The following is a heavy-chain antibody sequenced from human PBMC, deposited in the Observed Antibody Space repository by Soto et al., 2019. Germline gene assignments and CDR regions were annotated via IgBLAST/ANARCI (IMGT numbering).Heavy chain of an antibody. J-gene: IGHJ4*02. D-gene: IGHD3-10*01. CDR2: ISGSGGST. Sequence: EVQLLESGGGLVQPGWSLRLSCAASGFTFSSYAMSWVRQAPGKGLEWVSAISGSGGSTYYADSVKGRFTISRDNSTNTLYLQMNSLRAEDTAVYYCAKDLYYYGSGSYSFDYWGQGTLVTVSS. CDR3: AKDLYYYGSGSYSFDY. V-gene: IGHV3-23*01. CDR1: GFTFSSYA.